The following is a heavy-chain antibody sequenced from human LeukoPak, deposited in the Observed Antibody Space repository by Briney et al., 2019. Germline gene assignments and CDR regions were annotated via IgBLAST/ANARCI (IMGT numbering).Heavy chain of an antibody. J-gene: IGHJ4*02. Sequence: SETLSLTCTVSGGSISSYYWSWIRQPPGKGLEWIGYIYYSGSTNYNPSLKSRVTISVDTSKNQFSPKLSSVTAADTAVYYCASYSYYYDSSGYFDYWGQGTLVTVSS. CDR1: GGSISSYY. CDR2: IYYSGST. V-gene: IGHV4-59*01. D-gene: IGHD3-22*01. CDR3: ASYSYYYDSSGYFDY.